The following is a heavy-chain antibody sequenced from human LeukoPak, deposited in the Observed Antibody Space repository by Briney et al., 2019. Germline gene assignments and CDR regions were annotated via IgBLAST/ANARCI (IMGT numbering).Heavy chain of an antibody. V-gene: IGHV1-8*03. D-gene: IGHD3-22*01. CDR3: ARYGKNYYDSSGYFSLDY. Sequence: GASVKVSCKASGYTFTSYDINWVRQATGQGLEWMGWMNPNSGNTGYAQKFQGRVTITRNTSISTAYMELSSLRSEDTAVYYCARYGKNYYDSSGYFSLDYWGQGTLVTVSS. CDR2: MNPNSGNT. CDR1: GYTFTSYD. J-gene: IGHJ4*02.